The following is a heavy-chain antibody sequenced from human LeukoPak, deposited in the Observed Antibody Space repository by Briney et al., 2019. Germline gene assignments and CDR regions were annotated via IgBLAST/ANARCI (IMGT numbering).Heavy chain of an antibody. CDR3: AREGRGSSWQNNAVFDY. Sequence: PSETLSLTCAVSGGSISSGGYSWSWIRQPPGKGLEWIGYIYYSGSTYYNPSLKSRVTISVDTSKNQFSLKLSSVTAADTAVYYCAREGRGSSWQNNAVFDYWGQGTLVTVSS. J-gene: IGHJ4*02. V-gene: IGHV4-30-2*05. CDR2: IYYSGST. CDR1: GGSISSGGYS. D-gene: IGHD6-13*01.